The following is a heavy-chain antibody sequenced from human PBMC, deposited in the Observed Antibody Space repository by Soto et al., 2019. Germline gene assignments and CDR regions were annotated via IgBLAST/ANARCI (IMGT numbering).Heavy chain of an antibody. CDR3: ARGRGISSPWFDP. CDR1: GGSISNGGYY. V-gene: IGHV4-31*03. CDR2: IYYSGST. J-gene: IGHJ5*02. Sequence: QVQLQESGPGLVKPSQTLSLTCTVSGGSISNGGYYWSWIRQHPGKGLEWIGYIYYSGSTYYNPSLKSRVTISVDTSKNQFSLKLSSVTAADTAVYYCARGRGISSPWFDPWGQGTLVTVSS. D-gene: IGHD2-15*01.